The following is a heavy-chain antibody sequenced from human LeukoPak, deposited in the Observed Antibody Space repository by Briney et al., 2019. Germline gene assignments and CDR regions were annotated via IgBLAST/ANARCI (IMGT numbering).Heavy chain of an antibody. Sequence: ASVKVSCKASGYTFTGYYMHWVRQAPGQGLEWMGWINPNNGGINYAQKFQGRVTMTMDTSINTAYMELSRLRSDDTAVYYCARGDFRSGIWGQGTRVTVSS. J-gene: IGHJ3*02. V-gene: IGHV1-2*02. D-gene: IGHD3-3*01. CDR3: ARGDFRSGI. CDR2: INPNNGGI. CDR1: GYTFTGYY.